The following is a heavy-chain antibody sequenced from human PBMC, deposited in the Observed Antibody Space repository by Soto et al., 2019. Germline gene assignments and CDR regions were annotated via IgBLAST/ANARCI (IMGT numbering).Heavy chain of an antibody. CDR3: ARGGVTTVTTPYYYYYYGMDV. D-gene: IGHD4-17*01. J-gene: IGHJ6*02. CDR1: GGTFSSYA. Sequence: GASVKVSCKASGGTFSSYAISWVRQAPGQGLEWMGGIIPIFGTANYAQKFQGRVTITADESTSTAYIELSSLRSEDTAVYYCARGGVTTVTTPYYYYYYGMDVWGQGTTVTVSS. CDR2: IIPIFGTA. V-gene: IGHV1-69*13.